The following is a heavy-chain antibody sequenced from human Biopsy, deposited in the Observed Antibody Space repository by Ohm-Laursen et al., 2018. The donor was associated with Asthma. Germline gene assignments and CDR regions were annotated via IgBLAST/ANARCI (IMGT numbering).Heavy chain of an antibody. CDR2: ISVYNGNT. CDR1: GYTFNSTG. J-gene: IGHJ6*02. D-gene: IGHD3-10*01. Sequence: SSVNVSCKTSGYTFNSTGITWGRQAPGQGLGCMGWISVYNGNTKVAQKLQDRVTMITDTSTSTAYMELRSLRSDDTAVYFCARAVDYSHYYGIDVWGQGTTVTVS. CDR3: ARAVDYSHYYGIDV. V-gene: IGHV1-18*01.